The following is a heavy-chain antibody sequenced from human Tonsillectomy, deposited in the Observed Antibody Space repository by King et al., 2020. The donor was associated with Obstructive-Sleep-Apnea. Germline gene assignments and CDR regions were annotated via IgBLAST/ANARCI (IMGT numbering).Heavy chain of an antibody. CDR3: ARDRRDYGDFYFHY. CDR2: ISAYNGNT. J-gene: IGHJ4*02. CDR1: GYTFSNYG. V-gene: IGHV1-18*01. Sequence: QLVQSGAEVKKPGASVKVSCKASGYTFSNYGISWVRQAPGQGLEWMGWISAYNGNTNYAQKLQGRLTMTTDTSTSTAYMELRSLRSDDTAMYYCARDRRDYGDFYFHYWGQGTLVSVSS. D-gene: IGHD4-17*01.